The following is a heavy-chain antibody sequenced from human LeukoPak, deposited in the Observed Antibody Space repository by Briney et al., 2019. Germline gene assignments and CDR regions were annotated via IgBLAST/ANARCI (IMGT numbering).Heavy chain of an antibody. CDR3: ARDPYILDAA. J-gene: IGHJ5*02. CDR1: GLSISGYW. Sequence: QPGGSLRLSCTASGLSISGYWMHWVRQAPGKGLVWLSRINSDGSRTDYADSVKGRFTVSRDNGKNTVYLRMSSLRAEDTAVYYCARDPYILDAAWGQGTLVTVSS. D-gene: IGHD3-16*01. CDR2: INSDGSRT. V-gene: IGHV3-74*01.